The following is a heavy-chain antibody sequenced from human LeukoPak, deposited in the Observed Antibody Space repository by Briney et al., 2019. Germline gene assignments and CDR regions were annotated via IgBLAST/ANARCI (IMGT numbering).Heavy chain of an antibody. J-gene: IGHJ4*02. CDR3: ARDGYIYGSLDC. Sequence: ASVKVSCKASGYTFISYGITWVRQAPGQGLEWMGWISVYNGNTNYAQKLQGRVTMTTDTSTSTAYMELRSLTSDDTAVYFCARDGYIYGSLDCWGQGTLVTVSS. CDR2: ISVYNGNT. D-gene: IGHD5-18*01. V-gene: IGHV1-18*04. CDR1: GYTFISYG.